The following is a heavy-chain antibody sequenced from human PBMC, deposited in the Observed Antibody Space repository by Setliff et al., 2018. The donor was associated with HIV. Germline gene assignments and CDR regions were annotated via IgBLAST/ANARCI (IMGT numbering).Heavy chain of an antibody. V-gene: IGHV3-48*01. CDR3: ARDRGEYCSTTSCPFGY. D-gene: IGHD2-2*01. Sequence: GGSLRLSCAASGFTFSSYSMNWVRQAPGKGLEWVSYISSSSSTIYYADSVKGRFTISRDNAKNSLYLQMNSLRAEDTAVYYCARDRGEYCSTTSCPFGYWGQGTLVTVSS. CDR2: ISSSSSTI. CDR1: GFTFSSYS. J-gene: IGHJ4*02.